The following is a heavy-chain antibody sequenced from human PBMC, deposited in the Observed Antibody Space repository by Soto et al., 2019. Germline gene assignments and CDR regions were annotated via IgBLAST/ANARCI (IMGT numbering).Heavy chain of an antibody. CDR2: ISGSGDST. CDR3: AKGRSSGWYTHDAFDI. Sequence: EVQLLESGGGLVQPGGSLRLSCAASGFTFSSYAMSWVRQAPGKGLEWVSGISGSGDSTYYVDSVKGRFTISRDNSKNTLYPQMNSLRAEDTAVYYCAKGRSSGWYTHDAFDIWGQGTMVTVSS. V-gene: IGHV3-23*01. CDR1: GFTFSSYA. J-gene: IGHJ3*02. D-gene: IGHD6-19*01.